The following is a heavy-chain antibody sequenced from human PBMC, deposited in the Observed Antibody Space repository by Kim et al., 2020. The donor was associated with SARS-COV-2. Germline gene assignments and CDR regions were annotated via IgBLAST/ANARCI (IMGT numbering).Heavy chain of an antibody. Sequence: GGSLRLSCAVSGLTFSTTGMHWVRQAPGKGLEWIAYISRSGSAIVYADSVKGRFTISRDEAKNSIFLQMNSLRDEDTAVYYCARDRTAFDYWGQGTLVTVSS. D-gene: IGHD1-1*01. CDR3: ARDRTAFDY. J-gene: IGHJ4*02. CDR1: GLTFSTTG. V-gene: IGHV3-48*02. CDR2: ISRSGSAI.